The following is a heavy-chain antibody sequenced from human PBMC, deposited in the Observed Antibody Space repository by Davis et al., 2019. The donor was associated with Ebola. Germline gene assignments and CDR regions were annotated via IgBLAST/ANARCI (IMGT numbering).Heavy chain of an antibody. CDR1: GYTFTSHY. Sequence: ASVKVSCKASGYTFTSHYISWVRQAPGQGPEWMGIINPNTGRTTYAQKFQGRFTVTRDTSTSTAYMELITLRSEDTALYYCASGLTYASYTFDLWGQGTMVTVSS. V-gene: IGHV1-46*01. CDR3: ASGLTYASYTFDL. D-gene: IGHD1-14*01. J-gene: IGHJ3*01. CDR2: INPNTGRT.